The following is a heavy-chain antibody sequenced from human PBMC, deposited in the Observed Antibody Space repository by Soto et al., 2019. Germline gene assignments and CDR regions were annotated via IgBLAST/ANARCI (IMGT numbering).Heavy chain of an antibody. D-gene: IGHD2-15*01. CDR1: SGTISSSNW. CDR2: INQSGSP. J-gene: IGHJ5*02. V-gene: IGHV4-4*02. CDR3: AGLGMVAAHREFDP. Sequence: QVQLQESGPGLVKPSGTLSLTCAVSSGTISSSNWWTWVRQPPGKGLEWIGEINQSGSPNYNPSLMSRGNISVEKSKSQFFLKLGSVTAADTAIYYCAGLGMVAAHREFDPWGQGTLVTVSS.